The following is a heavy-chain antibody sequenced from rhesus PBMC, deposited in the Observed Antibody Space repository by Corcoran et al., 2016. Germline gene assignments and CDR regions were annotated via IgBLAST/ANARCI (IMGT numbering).Heavy chain of an antibody. CDR3: ARQSNYGYFDY. Sequence: QVQLQESGPGLVKPLETLSLTCAVSGGSISSNYWSCIRQAPGKGLEWIGYIYGRDSSTNSTPPLKSRVTLSVDTSKNQLALKLSSVTAADTAVYYCARQSNYGYFDYWGQGVLVTVSS. V-gene: IGHV4S11*01. D-gene: IGHD4-23*01. CDR2: IYGRDSST. J-gene: IGHJ4*01. CDR1: GGSISSNY.